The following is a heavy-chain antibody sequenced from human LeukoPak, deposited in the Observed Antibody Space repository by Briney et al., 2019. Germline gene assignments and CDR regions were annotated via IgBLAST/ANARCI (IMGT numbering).Heavy chain of an antibody. V-gene: IGHV2-70*11. CDR3: ARTPLRYYYYGMDV. CDR1: GFSLSTSGMC. J-gene: IGHJ6*02. Sequence: SGPTLVNPTQTLTLTCTFSGFSLSTSGMCVSWIRQPPGKALEWLARIDWDDDKYYSTSLKTRLTISKDTSKNQVVLTMTNMDPVDTATYYCARTPLRYYYYGMDVWGQGTTVTVSS. CDR2: IDWDDDK.